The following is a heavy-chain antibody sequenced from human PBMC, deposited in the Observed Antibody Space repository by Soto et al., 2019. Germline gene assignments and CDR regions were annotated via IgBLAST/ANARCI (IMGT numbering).Heavy chain of an antibody. CDR2: ISNTGGGT. J-gene: IGHJ4*02. Sequence: GGSLRLSCAASGFTFNKYAMNWVRQAPGMGLEWVATISNTGGGTYYADSVKGRFTISRDNSKNTLYLQMSSLRVEETAVYYCAKDRLAGNFDYWGQGTQVTVSS. V-gene: IGHV3-23*01. CDR3: AKDRLAGNFDY. CDR1: GFTFNKYA.